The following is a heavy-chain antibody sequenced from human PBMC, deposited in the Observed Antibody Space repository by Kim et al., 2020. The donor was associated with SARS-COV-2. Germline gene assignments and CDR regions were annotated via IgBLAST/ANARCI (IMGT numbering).Heavy chain of an antibody. J-gene: IGHJ6*02. CDR1: GFTFDDYT. CDR3: AKDIALGVVVAATYGMDV. Sequence: GGSLRLSCAASGFTFDDYTMHWVRQAPGKGLEWVSLISWDGGSTYYADSVKGRFTISRDNSKNSLYLQVNSLRTEDTALYYCAKDIALGVVVAATYGMDVWGQGTTVTVSS. CDR2: ISWDGGST. V-gene: IGHV3-43*01. D-gene: IGHD2-15*01.